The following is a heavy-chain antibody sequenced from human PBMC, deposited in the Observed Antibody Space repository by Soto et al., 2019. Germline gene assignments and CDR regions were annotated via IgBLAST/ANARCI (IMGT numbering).Heavy chain of an antibody. CDR2: IDPSNSYA. CDR1: QYSFIVYW. Sequence: EVQLVQSGAEMRKPGESLRISCQAFQYSFIVYWISWVRQVPGKGLEWMGRIDPSNSYASYSPSFQGHVTISVERSTATAYLQWDTLRASDTAMYFCVRHQAGSGNSNSDSWGQGTHVTVSS. J-gene: IGHJ4*02. CDR3: VRHQAGSGNSNSDS. V-gene: IGHV5-10-1*03. D-gene: IGHD3-10*01.